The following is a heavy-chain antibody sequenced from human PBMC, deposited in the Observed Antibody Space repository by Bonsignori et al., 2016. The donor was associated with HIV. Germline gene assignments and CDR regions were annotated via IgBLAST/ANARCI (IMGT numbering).Heavy chain of an antibody. CDR3: ARGKYFDY. V-gene: IGHV1-18*01. J-gene: IGHJ4*02. Sequence: WVRQAPGQGLEWMGWISAYYGNTNYAQKLQGRVTMTTDTSTSTAYVELRSLRYDDTAVYYCARGKYFDYWGQGTLVTVSS. CDR2: ISAYYGNT.